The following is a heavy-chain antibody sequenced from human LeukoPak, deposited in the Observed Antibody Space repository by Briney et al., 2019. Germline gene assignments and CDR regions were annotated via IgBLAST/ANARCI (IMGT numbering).Heavy chain of an antibody. D-gene: IGHD6-19*01. CDR1: GGSTSSYY. J-gene: IGHJ6*02. Sequence: SETLSLTCTVSGGSTSSYYWSWIRQPPGKGLEWIGYIYYSGSPNYNPSLKSRVTISVHTSKKQFSLKLSSVTAADTAVYYCARSIAVAGIVSDYYYYGMDVWGQGTTVTVSS. CDR2: IYYSGSP. CDR3: ARSIAVAGIVSDYYYYGMDV. V-gene: IGHV4-59*08.